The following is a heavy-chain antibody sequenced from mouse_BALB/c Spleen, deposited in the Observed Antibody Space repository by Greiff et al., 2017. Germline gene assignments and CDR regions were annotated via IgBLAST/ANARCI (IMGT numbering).Heavy chain of an antibody. CDR2: IRNKANGYTT. CDR1: GFTFTDYY. V-gene: IGHV7-3*02. D-gene: IGHD2-14*01. Sequence: EVHLVESGGGLVQPGGSLRLSCATSGFTFTDYYMSWVRQPPGKALEWLGFIRNKANGYTTEYSASVKGRFTISRDNSQSILYLQMNTLRAEDSATYYCARDRYDGYFDVWGAGTTVTVSS. CDR3: ARDRYDGYFDV. J-gene: IGHJ1*01.